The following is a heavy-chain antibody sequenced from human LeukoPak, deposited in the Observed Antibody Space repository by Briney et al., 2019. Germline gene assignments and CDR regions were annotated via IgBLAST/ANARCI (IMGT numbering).Heavy chain of an antibody. CDR1: GFNFNTYS. CDR2: ISSRGGST. Sequence: GGSLRLSCEASGFNFNTYSMAWVRQAPGKGLEWVSVISSRGGSTYYADSVKGRFTISRDNSRNTLDLQIDSLRAEDTAVYYCAKGPGSSGYYPPVDYWGQGTLVTVSS. J-gene: IGHJ4*02. CDR3: AKGPGSSGYYPPVDY. D-gene: IGHD3-22*01. V-gene: IGHV3-23*01.